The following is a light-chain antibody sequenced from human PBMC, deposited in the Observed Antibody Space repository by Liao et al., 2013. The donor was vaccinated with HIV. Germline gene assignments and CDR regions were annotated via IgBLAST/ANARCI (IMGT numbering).Light chain of an antibody. V-gene: IGLV3-21*04. CDR2: YDS. CDR1: NIGGKS. Sequence: SYVLTQPPSVSVAPGKTATITCGGHNIGGKSVHWYQQKPGQAPVLVIYYDSDRPSGIPERFSGSNSGNTATLTISRVEAGDEADYYCQVWDSDSDHPVFAGGTKLTVL. J-gene: IGLJ2*01. CDR3: QVWDSDSDHPV.